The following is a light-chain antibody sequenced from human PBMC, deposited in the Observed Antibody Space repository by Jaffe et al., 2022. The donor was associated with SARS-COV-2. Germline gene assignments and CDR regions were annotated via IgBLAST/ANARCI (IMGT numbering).Light chain of an antibody. Sequence: QSVLTQPPSVSAAPGQKVTISCSGSSSNIGNNYVSWYQQLPGTAPKLLIYENNKRPSGIPDRISGSKSGTSATLGITGLQTGDEADYYCGTWDSSLSAHVFGAGTKVTVL. CDR1: SSNIGNNY. CDR3: GTWDSSLSAHV. J-gene: IGLJ1*01. CDR2: ENN. V-gene: IGLV1-51*02.